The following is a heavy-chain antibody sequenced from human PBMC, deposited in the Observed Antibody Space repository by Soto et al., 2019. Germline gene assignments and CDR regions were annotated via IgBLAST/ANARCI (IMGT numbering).Heavy chain of an antibody. CDR2: IYPGDSDT. CDR3: ASHGGYSSSYPTSMDV. CDR1: GYSFTSYW. D-gene: IGHD6-13*01. V-gene: IGHV5-51*01. J-gene: IGHJ6*02. Sequence: GESLKISCKGSGYSFTSYWIGWVRQMPGKGLEWMGIIYPGDSDTRYSPSFQGQVTISADKSITTAYLQWSSLKASDTAMYYCASHGGYSSSYPTSMDVWGQGTTVTVSS.